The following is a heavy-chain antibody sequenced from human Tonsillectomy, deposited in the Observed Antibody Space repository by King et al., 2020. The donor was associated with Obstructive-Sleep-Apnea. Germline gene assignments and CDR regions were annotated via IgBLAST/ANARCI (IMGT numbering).Heavy chain of an antibody. D-gene: IGHD3-10*01. CDR3: ARGDSYYGSGSFPHDAFDI. Sequence: QLQESGPGLVKPSETLSLTCIVSGGSTRSSSYHWGWIRQPPGKGLEWIGSIYYMGSTYFNPSLESRVTISIDTSKNQLSLRLAPVTAADTAVYYCARGDSYYGSGSFPHDAFDIWGQGTMITVSS. V-gene: IGHV4-39*07. CDR2: IYYMGST. CDR1: GGSTRSSSYH. J-gene: IGHJ3*02.